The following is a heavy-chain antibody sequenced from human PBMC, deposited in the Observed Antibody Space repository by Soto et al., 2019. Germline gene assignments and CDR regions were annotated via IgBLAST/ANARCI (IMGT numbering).Heavy chain of an antibody. V-gene: IGHV5-10-1*01. D-gene: IGHD3-22*01. J-gene: IGHJ4*02. CDR3: ARSAIRYYDSSGYTPGVFDY. CDR1: GYSFTSYW. CDR2: IDPSDSYT. Sequence: PGESLKIACKGSGYSFTSYWISWVRQMPGKGLEWMGRIDPSDSYTNYSPSFQDHVTISADKSISTAYLQWSSLKASDTAMYYCARSAIRYYDSSGYTPGVFDYWGQGTLVTVSS.